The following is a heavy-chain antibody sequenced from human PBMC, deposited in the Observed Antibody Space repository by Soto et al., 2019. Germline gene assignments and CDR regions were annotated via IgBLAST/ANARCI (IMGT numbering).Heavy chain of an antibody. J-gene: IGHJ3*02. Sequence: ASVKVSCKASGYTFTGYYMHWVRQAPGQGLEWMGWINPNSGGTNYAQKFQGWVTMTRDTSISTAYMELSRLRSDDTAVYYCARGPLITMVRGVMRAFDIWGQGTMVTVS. CDR3: ARGPLITMVRGVMRAFDI. V-gene: IGHV1-2*04. D-gene: IGHD3-10*01. CDR2: INPNSGGT. CDR1: GYTFTGYY.